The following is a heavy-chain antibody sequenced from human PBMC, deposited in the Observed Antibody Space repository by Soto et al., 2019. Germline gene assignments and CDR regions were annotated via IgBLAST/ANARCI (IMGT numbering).Heavy chain of an antibody. CDR1: GFTFGSSA. Sequence: GGSLRLSCAASGFTFGSSAMSWVRQAPGKGLEWVSGISGGGRFTYYADSVKGRFTISRDDSKSTLFLQVSSLSAEDAAVYYCAKSGPTNYFDSWGPGTLVTVSS. V-gene: IGHV3-23*01. D-gene: IGHD1-26*01. J-gene: IGHJ4*02. CDR2: ISGGGRFT. CDR3: AKSGPTNYFDS.